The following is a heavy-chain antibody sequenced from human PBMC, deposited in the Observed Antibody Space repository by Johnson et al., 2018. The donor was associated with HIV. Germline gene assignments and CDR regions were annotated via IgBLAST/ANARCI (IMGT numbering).Heavy chain of an antibody. V-gene: IGHV3-20*04. Sequence: VQLVESGGGVVQPGRSLRLSCAASGFTVSSNYMSWVRQAPGKGLEWVSGINWNGGSTGYADSVKGRFTISRDNVKNALYMQMNSLRVEDTALYYCATTRLSTGWYACDIWGQGTMVTVSS. CDR1: GFTVSSNY. CDR3: ATTRLSTGWYACDI. J-gene: IGHJ3*02. CDR2: INWNGGST. D-gene: IGHD6-19*01.